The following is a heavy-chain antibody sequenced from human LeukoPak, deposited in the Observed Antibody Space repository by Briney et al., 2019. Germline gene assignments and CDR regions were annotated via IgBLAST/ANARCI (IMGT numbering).Heavy chain of an antibody. CDR1: GGSFSGYY. CDR3: ATNGPISNFDY. J-gene: IGHJ4*02. CDR2: INHSGST. Sequence: PSETLSLTCAVYGGSFSGYYWSWSRQPPGKGLEWIGEINHSGSTNYNPSLKSRVTISVDTSKNQFSLKLSSVTAADTAVYYCATNGPISNFDYWGQGTLVTVSS. V-gene: IGHV4-34*01. D-gene: IGHD3-3*02.